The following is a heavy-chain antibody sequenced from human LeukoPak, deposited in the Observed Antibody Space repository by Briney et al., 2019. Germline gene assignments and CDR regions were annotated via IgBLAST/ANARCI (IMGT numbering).Heavy chain of an antibody. D-gene: IGHD3-10*01. CDR2: IGFSPNNV. Sequence: PGGSLRLSCVASGFTFDYSAFHWVRQAPGKGLEWVSGIGFSPNNVGYADSVRGRFTISRDNTKNSLYLQMDSLRAEDTAFYYCAKDNGNGWLGKFAFEYWGQGILVTVSS. CDR3: AKDNGNGWLGKFAFEY. J-gene: IGHJ4*02. V-gene: IGHV3-9*01. CDR1: GFTFDYSA.